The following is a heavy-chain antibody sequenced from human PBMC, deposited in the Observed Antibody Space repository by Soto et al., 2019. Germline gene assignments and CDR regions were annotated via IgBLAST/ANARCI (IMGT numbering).Heavy chain of an antibody. CDR1: GYTFTSYD. D-gene: IGHD1-26*01. Sequence: GASVKDSCKASGYTFTSYDITWVRQATGQGLEWMGWMNPNRGNTGYAQKFQGRVTISVDTSKNQFSLKLSSVTAADTAVYYCARRSGSYWGGYYYYYGMDVWGQGTTVTVSS. J-gene: IGHJ6*02. CDR3: ARRSGSYWGGYYYYYGMDV. V-gene: IGHV1-8*01. CDR2: MNPNRGNT.